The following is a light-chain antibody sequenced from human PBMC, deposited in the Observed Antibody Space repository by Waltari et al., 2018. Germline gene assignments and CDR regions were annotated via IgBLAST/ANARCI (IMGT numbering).Light chain of an antibody. CDR1: QSVNTY. V-gene: IGKV3-20*01. Sequence: IVLTQSPATLSSSPGARATLSCRASQSVNTYLAWYQQKPGQAPRLPIYGAYTRAAGIPDRFSCSGSGTDFSLTISRLEGEDFAVYYCQHHVRLPATFGQGTKVEIK. CDR2: GAY. J-gene: IGKJ1*01. CDR3: QHHVRLPAT.